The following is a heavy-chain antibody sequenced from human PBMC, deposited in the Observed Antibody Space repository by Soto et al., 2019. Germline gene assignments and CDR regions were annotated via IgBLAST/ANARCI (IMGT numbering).Heavy chain of an antibody. V-gene: IGHV3-30*18. CDR2: VSYDGSNK. CDR1: GFTFTNHG. J-gene: IGHJ4*02. Sequence: QVQLVESGGGVVQPGRSQRLSCAASGFTFTNHGMHWVRQAPGKGLEWVAVVSYDGSNKYYADSVKGRFTISRDNSEDTLYLQMNSLRAEDTAVYYCAKDGRVVADSDYFDSWGQGTLVTVSP. CDR3: AKDGRVVADSDYFDS. D-gene: IGHD2-15*01.